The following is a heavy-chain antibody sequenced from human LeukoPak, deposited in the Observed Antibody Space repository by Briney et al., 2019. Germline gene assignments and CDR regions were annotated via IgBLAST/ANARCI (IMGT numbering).Heavy chain of an antibody. V-gene: IGHV4-59*01. D-gene: IGHD1-26*01. Sequence: PSETLSLTCTVSGGSISTYYWSWIRQPPGKGLEWIGYIYYSGSTNYNPSLKSRVTISVDTSKNQFSLKLTSVTAADTAVYYCVRDRDSGTYYYYYGMDVWGQGTTVIVSS. CDR2: IYYSGST. J-gene: IGHJ6*02. CDR3: VRDRDSGTYYYYYGMDV. CDR1: GGSISTYY.